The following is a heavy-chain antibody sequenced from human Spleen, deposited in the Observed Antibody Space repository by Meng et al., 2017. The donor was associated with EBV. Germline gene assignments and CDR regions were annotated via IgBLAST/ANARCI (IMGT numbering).Heavy chain of an antibody. CDR1: GDTFSIYA. V-gene: IGHV1-69*01. CDR3: ASPVQYQLGNWFDT. CDR2: INPIYATP. Sequence: QVQLVQSGAEEKKPXSSVQVXCKTSGDTFSIYAISWVRQAPGLGLEWMGVINPIYATPNYAQTCQGRVTITADESTSTAYMELSSLRSEDTAVYYCASPVQYQLGNWFDTWGQGTRVTVSS. D-gene: IGHD6-13*01. J-gene: IGHJ5*02.